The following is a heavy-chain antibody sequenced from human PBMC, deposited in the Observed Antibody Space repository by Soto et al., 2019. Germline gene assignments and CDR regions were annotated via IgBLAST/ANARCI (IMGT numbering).Heavy chain of an antibody. CDR1: GFTFRRYW. Sequence: EVQLVESGGGLVQPGGSLRLSCAASGFTFRRYWMHWVRQASGKGLVWVSRINGDGSSTSYVDSVKGRFTVSRDNAKNTLYLQMNSLRVEDTAVYYCVSLVERSDIAFDIWGQGTMVTVSS. J-gene: IGHJ3*02. V-gene: IGHV3-74*01. D-gene: IGHD6-6*01. CDR2: INGDGSST. CDR3: VSLVERSDIAFDI.